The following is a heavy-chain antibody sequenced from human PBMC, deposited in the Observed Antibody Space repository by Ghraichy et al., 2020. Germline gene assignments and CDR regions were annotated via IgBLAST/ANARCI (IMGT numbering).Heavy chain of an antibody. Sequence: ASVKVSCKASGYTFTRHGLSWVRQAPGQGLEWMGWISAYNGNTNYPQKLQGRVTMTTDTSTSTAYMELRSLRSDDTAIYYCARVRGNDYFDYWGQGTLVTVAS. V-gene: IGHV1-18*01. CDR3: ARVRGNDYFDY. D-gene: IGHD1-1*01. CDR1: GYTFTRHG. J-gene: IGHJ4*02. CDR2: ISAYNGNT.